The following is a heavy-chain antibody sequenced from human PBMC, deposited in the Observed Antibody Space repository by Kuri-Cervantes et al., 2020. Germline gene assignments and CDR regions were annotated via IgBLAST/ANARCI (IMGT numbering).Heavy chain of an antibody. D-gene: IGHD3-22*01. J-gene: IGHJ4*02. Sequence: SQTLSLTCAFSGGSISSGGYSWSWIRQPPGKGLEWIGYIYYSGSTYYNPSLKSRVTISVDTSKNQFSLKLSSVTAADTAVYYCASITLLGGYCVSDWGQGTLVTVSS. CDR3: ASITLLGGYCVSD. CDR2: IYYSGST. V-gene: IGHV4-31*02. CDR1: GGSISSGGYS.